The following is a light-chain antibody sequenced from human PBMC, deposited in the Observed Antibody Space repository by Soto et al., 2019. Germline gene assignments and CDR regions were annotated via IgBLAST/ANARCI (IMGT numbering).Light chain of an antibody. J-gene: IGKJ5*01. CDR1: QSISSW. Sequence: DIQMTQSPSTLSAFVGDRVTITCRASQSISSWLAWYQQKPGKAPKLLIYKASSLESGVPSRFSGSGSGTEFTLTISRLQPDDFATYYCQQYNSYSITFGQGTRLEIK. CDR3: QQYNSYSIT. V-gene: IGKV1-5*03. CDR2: KAS.